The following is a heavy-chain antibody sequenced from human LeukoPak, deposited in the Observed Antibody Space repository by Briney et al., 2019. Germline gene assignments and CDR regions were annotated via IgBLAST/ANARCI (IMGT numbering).Heavy chain of an antibody. Sequence: SGGSLSLPCAASGFTFSSYGMSWVRQAPGKGLEWVSAISGSGDSTYYADSVKGRFTISRDNSKNTLYLQMNSLRAEDTAVYYCARDSPKGWLGDEAFDIWGQGTMVTVSS. CDR2: ISGSGDST. CDR3: ARDSPKGWLGDEAFDI. J-gene: IGHJ3*02. D-gene: IGHD5-24*01. V-gene: IGHV3-23*01. CDR1: GFTFSSYG.